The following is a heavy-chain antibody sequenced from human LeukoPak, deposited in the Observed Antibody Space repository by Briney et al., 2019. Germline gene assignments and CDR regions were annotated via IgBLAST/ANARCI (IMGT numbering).Heavy chain of an antibody. V-gene: IGHV3-23*01. CDR2: ISGSGGST. Sequence: GGSLRLSCAASGFTFNTYAMSWVRQAPGKGLEWVSSISGSGGSTFYADSVKGRFTISRDNSKNTLYLQMNSLRAEDTAVYYCAKDLSDSSRVPGDYWGQGTLVTVSS. CDR3: AKDLSDSSRVPGDY. J-gene: IGHJ4*02. CDR1: GFTFNTYA. D-gene: IGHD6-13*01.